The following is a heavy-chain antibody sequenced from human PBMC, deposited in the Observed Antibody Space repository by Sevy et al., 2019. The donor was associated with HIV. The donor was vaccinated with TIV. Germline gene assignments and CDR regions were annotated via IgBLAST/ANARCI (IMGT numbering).Heavy chain of an antibody. D-gene: IGHD3-22*01. CDR1: GYTFTSYD. Sequence: ASVKVSCKASGYTFTSYDINWVRQAPGQGLEWMGWMNPNSGNTGYAQKFQGRVTMTRNTSISTAYMELSSLRSEDTAVYYCARVLDYYDSSGYFHFPYWGQGTLVTVSS. J-gene: IGHJ4*02. V-gene: IGHV1-8*01. CDR3: ARVLDYYDSSGYFHFPY. CDR2: MNPNSGNT.